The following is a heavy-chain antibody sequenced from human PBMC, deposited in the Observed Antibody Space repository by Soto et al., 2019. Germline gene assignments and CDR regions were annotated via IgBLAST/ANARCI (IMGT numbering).Heavy chain of an antibody. CDR1: GLTFSSYS. D-gene: IGHD2-2*01. CDR3: ARDNQQNYYYYGMDV. Sequence: GSLRLSCAASGLTFSSYSMNWVRQAPGKGLEWVSYISSSSSTIYYADSVKGRFTISRDNAKNSLYLQMNSLRDEDTAVYYCARDNQQNYYYYGMDVWGQGTTVTVSS. J-gene: IGHJ6*02. V-gene: IGHV3-48*02. CDR2: ISSSSSTI.